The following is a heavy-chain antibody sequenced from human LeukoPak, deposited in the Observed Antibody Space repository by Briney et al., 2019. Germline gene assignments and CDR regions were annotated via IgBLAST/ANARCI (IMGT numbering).Heavy chain of an antibody. CDR3: ARDRAAGVKNFDY. J-gene: IGHJ4*02. CDR1: GGTFSSYA. CDR2: IIPIFGTA. V-gene: IGHV1-69*13. D-gene: IGHD6-13*01. Sequence: ASVKVSCKASGGTFSSYAISWVRQAPGQGLEWMGGIIPIFGTANYAQKFQGRVTITADESTSTAYMELRSLRSDDTAVYYCARDRAAGVKNFDYWGQGTLVTVSS.